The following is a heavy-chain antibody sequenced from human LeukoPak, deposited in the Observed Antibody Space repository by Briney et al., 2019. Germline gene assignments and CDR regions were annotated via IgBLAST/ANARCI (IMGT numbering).Heavy chain of an antibody. J-gene: IGHJ4*02. V-gene: IGHV4-59*08. CDR1: GGSISSYC. CDR2: TYYSGST. CDR3: ARRIVGAHADY. D-gene: IGHD1-26*01. Sequence: SETLSLTCTVSGGSISSYCWSWIRQPPGKGLEWIGCTYYSGSTNYNPSLKSRVTISIDTSKNQFSLKLSSVTAADTAVYYCARRIVGAHADYWGQGTLVTVSS.